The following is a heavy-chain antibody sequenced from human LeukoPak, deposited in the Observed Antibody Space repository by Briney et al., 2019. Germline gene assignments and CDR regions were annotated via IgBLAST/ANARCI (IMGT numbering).Heavy chain of an antibody. D-gene: IGHD3-3*01. CDR2: IWYDGSNQ. Sequence: GGSLRLSCAASGFTFSGYGMHWVRQAPGKGLEWVAAIWYDGSNQDQADSVKGRFTVSRDNSKNTLYLQMNSLRGEDTAVYYCASLLRPYYDFWSGHDYWGQGTLVTVSS. J-gene: IGHJ4*02. V-gene: IGHV3-33*01. CDR3: ASLLRPYYDFWSGHDY. CDR1: GFTFSGYG.